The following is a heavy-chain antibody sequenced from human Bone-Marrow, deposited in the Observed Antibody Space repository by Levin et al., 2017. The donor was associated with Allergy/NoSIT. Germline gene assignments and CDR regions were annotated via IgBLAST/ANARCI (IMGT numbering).Heavy chain of an antibody. Sequence: GGSLRLSCVASGFTFSGYAMSWVRQAPGKGLEWVAGISGSGGNTYYPDSMKGRFTISRDNSKNTLFLQMNSLRVDDTAVYYCARVPLAHTMKFFLDYWGQGTRVTVSS. V-gene: IGHV3-23*01. CDR1: GFTFSGYA. J-gene: IGHJ4*02. D-gene: IGHD1/OR15-1a*01. CDR3: ARVPLAHTMKFFLDY. CDR2: ISGSGGNT.